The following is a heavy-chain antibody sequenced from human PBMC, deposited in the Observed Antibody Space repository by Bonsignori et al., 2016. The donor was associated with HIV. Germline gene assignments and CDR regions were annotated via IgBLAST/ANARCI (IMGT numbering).Heavy chain of an antibody. D-gene: IGHD2-15*01. CDR2: ISYDGSNK. CDR3: ARGGAVVAATPDYFDY. V-gene: IGHV3-30-3*01. Sequence: VRQMPGKGLEWVAVISYDGSNKYYADSVKGRFTISRDNSKNTLYLQMNSLRAEDTAVYYCARGGAVVAATPDYFDYWGQGTLVTVSS. J-gene: IGHJ4*02.